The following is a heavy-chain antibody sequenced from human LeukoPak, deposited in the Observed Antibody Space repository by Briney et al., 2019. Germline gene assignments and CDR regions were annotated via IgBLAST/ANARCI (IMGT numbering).Heavy chain of an antibody. V-gene: IGHV5-10-1*01. Sequence: GESLRIPCKGSGYSFTSYWISWVRQMPGKGLEWMGRIDPSDSYTNYSPSFQGHVTISADKSISTAYLQWSSLKASDTAMYYCARLPGEYYYGSGSSSDYWGQGTLVTVSS. D-gene: IGHD3-10*01. CDR1: GYSFTSYW. CDR2: IDPSDSYT. CDR3: ARLPGEYYYGSGSSSDY. J-gene: IGHJ4*02.